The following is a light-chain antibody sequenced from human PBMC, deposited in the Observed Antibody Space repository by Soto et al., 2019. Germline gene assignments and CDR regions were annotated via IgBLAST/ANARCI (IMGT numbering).Light chain of an antibody. CDR1: QNVSSY. Sequence: EVVLTQSPATLSLSPGEGATLSCRASQNVSSYLAWYQQKPGQAPRLLIYDASKRATGIPARFSGSGSGTDFTLTISSLEPEDFAVYYCQHRSSWPLTFGGGTKVEI. V-gene: IGKV3-11*01. CDR2: DAS. J-gene: IGKJ4*01. CDR3: QHRSSWPLT.